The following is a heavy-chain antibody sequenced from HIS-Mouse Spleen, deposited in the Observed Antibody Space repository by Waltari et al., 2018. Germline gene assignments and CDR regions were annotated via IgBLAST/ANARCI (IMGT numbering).Heavy chain of an antibody. D-gene: IGHD6-13*01. CDR1: GCRISTSSYL. Sequence: QLQLQESAPGLVKPSETLSLTCTVSGCRISTSSYLWGWIRQPPGKGLEWIGSIYYSGSTYYNPSLKSRVTISVDTSKNQFSLKLSSVTAADTAVYYCAREIPYSSSWYDWYFDLWGRGTLVTVSS. CDR3: AREIPYSSSWYDWYFDL. CDR2: IYYSGST. V-gene: IGHV4-39*07. J-gene: IGHJ2*01.